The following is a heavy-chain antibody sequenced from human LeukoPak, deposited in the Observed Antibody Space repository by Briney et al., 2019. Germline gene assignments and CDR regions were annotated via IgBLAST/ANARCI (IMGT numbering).Heavy chain of an antibody. J-gene: IGHJ5*02. D-gene: IGHD1-14*01. CDR3: ARGHLVAVSDWFAP. CDR1: GGSISSSSYY. CDR2: IYYSGST. V-gene: IGHV4-39*07. Sequence: SETLSLTCTVSGGSISSSSYYWGWIRQPPGKGLEWIGSIYYSGSTYYNPSLKSRVTISVDTSKNQFSLNLSSVTAADTAIYYCARGHLVAVSDWFAPWGQGTLVTVSS.